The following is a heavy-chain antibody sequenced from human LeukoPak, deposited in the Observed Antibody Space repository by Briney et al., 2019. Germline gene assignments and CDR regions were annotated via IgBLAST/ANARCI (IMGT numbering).Heavy chain of an antibody. CDR2: ISYDGSNK. D-gene: IGHD3-3*01. V-gene: IGHV3-30*18. CDR1: GFTFSSYG. J-gene: IGHJ4*02. Sequence: GGSLRLSCAASGFTFSSYGMHWVRQAPGKGLEWVAVISYDGSNKYYADSVKGRFTISRDNSKNTLYLQMNSLRAEDTAVYYCAKDLKGVAQYWGQGTLVTVSS. CDR3: AKDLKGVAQY.